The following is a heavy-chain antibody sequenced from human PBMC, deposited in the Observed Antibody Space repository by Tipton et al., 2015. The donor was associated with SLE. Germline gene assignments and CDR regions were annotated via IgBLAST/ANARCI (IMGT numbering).Heavy chain of an antibody. CDR2: VSYSGST. CDR3: ARDQTTVVTRGYYYYYMDV. D-gene: IGHD4-23*01. CDR1: GGSFSDYY. J-gene: IGHJ6*03. V-gene: IGHV4-59*01. Sequence: TLSLTCAVYGGSFSDYYWSWIRQPPGKGLEWIGYVSYSGSTNYNPSLKSRVTISVDTSKNQLSLKLSSVTAADTAVYYCARDQTTVVTRGYYYYYMDVWGKGTTVTVSS.